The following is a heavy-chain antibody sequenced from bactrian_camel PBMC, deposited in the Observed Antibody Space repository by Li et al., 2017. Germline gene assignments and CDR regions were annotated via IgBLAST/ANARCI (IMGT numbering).Heavy chain of an antibody. Sequence: HVQLVESGGGSVQAGGSLRLSCTASGDASKLNCMAWFRQKPGTEREGVANVFTRGSALPSYASNEEGRFTISRDSAKKTVYLQMNSLTPEDTSMYYCAAEMSCSSMPLFKRLDSARYNYWGQGTQVTVS. V-gene: IGHV3-3*01. J-gene: IGHJ4*01. CDR1: GDASKLNC. CDR3: AAEMSCSSMPLFKRLDSARYNY. D-gene: IGHD4*01. CDR2: VFTRGSALP.